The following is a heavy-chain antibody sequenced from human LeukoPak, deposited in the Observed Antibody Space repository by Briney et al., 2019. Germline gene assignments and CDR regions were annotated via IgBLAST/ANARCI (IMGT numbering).Heavy chain of an antibody. V-gene: IGHV4-30-2*01. D-gene: IGHD6-19*01. CDR2: IYHSGST. Sequence: SETLSLTCAVSGGSISSGGYSWSWIRQPPGKGLEWIGYIYHSGSTYYNPSLKSRVTMSVDTSKNQFSLKLSSVTAADTAVYYCAREPAGSLYYCYGMDVWGQGTTVTVSS. CDR3: AREPAGSLYYCYGMDV. J-gene: IGHJ6*02. CDR1: GGSISSGGYS.